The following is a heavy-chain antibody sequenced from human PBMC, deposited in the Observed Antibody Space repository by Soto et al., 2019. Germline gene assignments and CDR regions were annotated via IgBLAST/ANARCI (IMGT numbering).Heavy chain of an antibody. J-gene: IGHJ4*02. D-gene: IGHD2-8*01. CDR1: GGSISSYY. Sequence: QVQLQESGPGLVKPSETLSLTCTVSGGSISSYYWSWIRQPPGKGLEWIGYIYYSGSTNYNPSLKSRVTISVDTSKNQFSLKLSSVTAADTAVYYCAGRYAGNFDYWVQGTLVTVSS. V-gene: IGHV4-59*01. CDR3: AGRYAGNFDY. CDR2: IYYSGST.